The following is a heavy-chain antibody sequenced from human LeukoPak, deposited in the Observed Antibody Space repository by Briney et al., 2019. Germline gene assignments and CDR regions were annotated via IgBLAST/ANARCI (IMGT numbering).Heavy chain of an antibody. CDR3: ARSIAARYFDY. Sequence: GGSLRLSCEASGFTVSSNFMSWVRQAPGKGLEWVSVIYSGGRTYYADSVKGRFTISRDNSKNTLDLQMNSLRAEDTAVYYCARSIAARYFDYWGQGTLVTVSS. V-gene: IGHV3-66*01. CDR2: IYSGGRT. J-gene: IGHJ4*02. D-gene: IGHD6-6*01. CDR1: GFTVSSNF.